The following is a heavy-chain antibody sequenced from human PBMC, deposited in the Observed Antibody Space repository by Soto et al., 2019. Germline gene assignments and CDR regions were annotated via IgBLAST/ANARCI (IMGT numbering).Heavy chain of an antibody. CDR1: GYTFTSYG. Sequence: QVQLVQSGAEVKKPGASVKVSCKASGYTFTSYGISWVRQAPGQGLEWMGWISAYNGHTNYAQKLQGRVTMTTDTSTSTAYMELRSLRSDDTAVYYCARVPLNCSGGSCYYWYFDLWGRGTLVTVSS. J-gene: IGHJ2*01. CDR3: ARVPLNCSGGSCYYWYFDL. D-gene: IGHD2-15*01. CDR2: ISAYNGHT. V-gene: IGHV1-18*01.